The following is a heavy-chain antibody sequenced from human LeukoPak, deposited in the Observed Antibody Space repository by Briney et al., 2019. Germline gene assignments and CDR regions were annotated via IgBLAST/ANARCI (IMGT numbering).Heavy chain of an antibody. CDR3: ARDRGYCSSTSCYSPLNWFDP. CDR2: INPSGGST. J-gene: IGHJ5*02. Sequence: ASVKVSCKASGYTFTSYYMHWVRQAPGQGLEWIGIINPSGGSTSYAQKFQGRVTMTRDMSTSTVYMVLSSLRSEDTAVYYCARDRGYCSSTSCYSPLNWFDPWGQGTLVTVSS. CDR1: GYTFTSYY. V-gene: IGHV1-46*01. D-gene: IGHD2-2*02.